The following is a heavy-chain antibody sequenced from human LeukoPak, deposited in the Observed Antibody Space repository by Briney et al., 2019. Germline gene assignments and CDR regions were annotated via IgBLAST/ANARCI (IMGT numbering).Heavy chain of an antibody. CDR3: ARDLVVVTAIGDHDAFDI. CDR2: ISYDGSKK. V-gene: IGHV3-30*04. J-gene: IGHJ3*02. Sequence: PGRSLRLSCAASGFTFSSYAMHWVRQAPGKGLEWVAVISYDGSKKYYADSVKGRFTISRDNSKNTLYLQMNSLRAEDTAVYYCARDLVVVTAIGDHDAFDIWGQGTMVTVSS. D-gene: IGHD2-21*02. CDR1: GFTFSSYA.